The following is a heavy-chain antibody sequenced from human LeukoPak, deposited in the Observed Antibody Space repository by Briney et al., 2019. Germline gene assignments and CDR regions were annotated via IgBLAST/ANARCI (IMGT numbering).Heavy chain of an antibody. CDR3: ARSWTGCSSTSCYFRY. D-gene: IGHD2-2*01. CDR2: IYTSGST. CDR1: GGSISSYY. V-gene: IGHV4-4*07. Sequence: PSETLSLTCTVSGGSISSYYWSWIRQPAGKGLEWIGRIYTSGSTNYNPSLKSRVTISVDTSKNQFSLKLSSVTAADTAVYYCARSWTGCSSTSCYFRYWGQGTLVTVSS. J-gene: IGHJ4*02.